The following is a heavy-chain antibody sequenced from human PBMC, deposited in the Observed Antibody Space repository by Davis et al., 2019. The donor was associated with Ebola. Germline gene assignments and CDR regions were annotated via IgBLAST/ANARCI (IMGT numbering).Heavy chain of an antibody. J-gene: IGHJ4*02. D-gene: IGHD6-13*01. CDR1: GGSITISSDY. CDR3: ARQRAAAVDF. CDR2: IFYDGST. V-gene: IGHV4-39*01. Sequence: SETLSLTCTVSGGSITISSDYWGWIRQPPGKGLEWIGSIFYDGSTYYNSSLKSRLTISVDTSKNHFSLRLSSVTAADTALYFCARQRAAAVDFWGQGALVTVSS.